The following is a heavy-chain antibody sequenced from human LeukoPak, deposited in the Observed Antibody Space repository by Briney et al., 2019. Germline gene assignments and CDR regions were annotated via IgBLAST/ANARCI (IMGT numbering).Heavy chain of an antibody. V-gene: IGHV4-59*01. D-gene: IGHD2-21*02. J-gene: IGHJ5*02. Sequence: SETLSLTCTVSGGSISSYYWSWIRQPPGKGLEWIGYIYYSGSTNYNPSLKSRVTISVDTSKNQFSLKLSSVTAADTAVYYCARSYCGGNCYRNWFDPWGQGTLVTVSS. CDR3: ARSYCGGNCYRNWFDP. CDR1: GGSISSYY. CDR2: IYYSGST.